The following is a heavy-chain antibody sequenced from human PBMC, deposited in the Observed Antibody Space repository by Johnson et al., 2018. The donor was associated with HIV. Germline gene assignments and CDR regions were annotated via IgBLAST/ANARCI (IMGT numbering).Heavy chain of an antibody. J-gene: IGHJ3*02. V-gene: IGHV3-20*04. Sequence: MLLVESGGGVVRPGGSLRLSCAASGFTFNEYGMSWVRQVSGKGLEWVSAIFWNGDSTSYAESVKGRFTISRDNAKNSLYLQMNSLRAEDTAVYYCARDVIKVIAARDDAFDIWGQGTMVTVSS. CDR2: IFWNGDST. CDR3: ARDVIKVIAARDDAFDI. D-gene: IGHD6-6*01. CDR1: GFTFNEYG.